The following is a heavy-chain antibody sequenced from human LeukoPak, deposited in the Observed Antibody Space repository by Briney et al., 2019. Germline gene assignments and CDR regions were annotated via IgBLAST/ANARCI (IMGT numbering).Heavy chain of an antibody. Sequence: QPGGSLRLSCAASGFTFSSYAMSWVRQAPGKGLEWVSAISGSGGSTYYADSVKGRFTISRDNSENTVYLQMNSLRAEDTAVYHCAKDAHYYDSSAYWDYWGQGTLVIVSS. CDR2: ISGSGGST. CDR3: AKDAHYYDSSAYWDY. V-gene: IGHV3-23*01. D-gene: IGHD3-22*01. CDR1: GFTFSSYA. J-gene: IGHJ4*02.